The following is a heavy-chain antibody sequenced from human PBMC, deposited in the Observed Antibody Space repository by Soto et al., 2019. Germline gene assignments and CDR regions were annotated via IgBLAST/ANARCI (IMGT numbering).Heavy chain of an antibody. D-gene: IGHD5-12*01. CDR2: VSYSGST. V-gene: IGHV4-39*01. J-gene: IGHJ4*02. Sequence: QLQLQESGPGLVKPSETLSLTCTVSGASISSSSYYWGWIRQPPGKGLEWIGSVSYSGSTYYNPSRKSRVTISVDTSRNHFALRLSSVTAADTSVYFWARQPVWLHSGQFDYWGQGTLVTVSS. CDR1: GASISSSSYY. CDR3: ARQPVWLHSGQFDY.